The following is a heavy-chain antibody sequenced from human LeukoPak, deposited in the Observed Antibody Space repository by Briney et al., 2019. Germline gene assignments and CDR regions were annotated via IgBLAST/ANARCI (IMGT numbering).Heavy chain of an antibody. CDR2: IYYSGST. Sequence: SETLSLTCTVSGGSINTYFWSWIRQPPGKGLEWIGYIYYSGSTNYNPSLKSRVAISVDTSKNQFSLKLSSVTAADTAVYYCARGVTGGWYGDFQHWGQGTLVTVSS. CDR3: ARGVTGGWYGDFQH. CDR1: GGSINTYF. J-gene: IGHJ1*01. V-gene: IGHV4-59*01. D-gene: IGHD6-19*01.